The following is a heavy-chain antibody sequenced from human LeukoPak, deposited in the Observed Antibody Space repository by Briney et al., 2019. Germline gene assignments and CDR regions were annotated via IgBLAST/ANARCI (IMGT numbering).Heavy chain of an antibody. J-gene: IGHJ6*03. Sequence: GGSLRLSCAASGFTFSSNAMSWVRQAPGEGLEWVSTISNSGGSTYYADSVRGRFTISRDHSTSTLYLQMNSLRAEDTAVYYCAKGGNYQYVWGSYRSNYYYYYMDVWGKGTTVTVSS. D-gene: IGHD3-16*02. V-gene: IGHV3-23*01. CDR2: ISNSGGST. CDR3: AKGGNYQYVWGSYRSNYYYYYMDV. CDR1: GFTFSSNA.